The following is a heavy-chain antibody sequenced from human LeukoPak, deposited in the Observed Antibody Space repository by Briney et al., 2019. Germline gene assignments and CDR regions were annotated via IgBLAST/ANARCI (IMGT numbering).Heavy chain of an antibody. CDR2: ISYDGSNK. V-gene: IGHV3-30*18. J-gene: IGHJ6*01. CDR1: GFTFSSYG. D-gene: IGHD6-13*01. Sequence: GRSHKLSCAASGFTFSSYGMHWVRQAPGKGLEWVAVISYDGSNKYYADSVKGRFTISRDNSKNTLYLQMNSLRAEDTAVYYCAKEYSSSWSPGMAGWKQGTTVTVSS. CDR3: AKEYSSSWSPGMAG.